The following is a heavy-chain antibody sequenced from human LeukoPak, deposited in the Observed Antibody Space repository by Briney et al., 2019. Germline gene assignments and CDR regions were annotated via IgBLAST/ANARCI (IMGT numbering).Heavy chain of an antibody. D-gene: IGHD6-19*01. Sequence: PGGSLRLSCTASGFTFSSYAMHWVRQAPGKGLEWVAVIWYDGSNKYYGDSVKGRITISRDNSKNTLFLQMNSLRAEDTAVYYCARDSVYSSGWFDLDYWGQGTPVTVSS. V-gene: IGHV3-33*01. CDR3: ARDSVYSSGWFDLDY. J-gene: IGHJ4*02. CDR2: IWYDGSNK. CDR1: GFTFSSYA.